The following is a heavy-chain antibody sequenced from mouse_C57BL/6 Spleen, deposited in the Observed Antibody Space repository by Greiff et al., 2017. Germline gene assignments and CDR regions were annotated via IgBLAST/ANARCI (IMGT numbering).Heavy chain of an antibody. CDR2: IDPNSGGT. CDR1: GYTFTSYW. J-gene: IGHJ4*01. V-gene: IGHV1-72*01. Sequence: QVQLKQPGAELVKPGASVKLSCKASGYTFTSYWMHWVKQRPGRGLEWIGRIDPNSGGTKYNEKFKSKATPTVDKPSSTAYMQLSSLTSEDSAVYYCARGDYSNYHYAMDYWGQGTSVTVSS. CDR3: ARGDYSNYHYAMDY. D-gene: IGHD2-5*01.